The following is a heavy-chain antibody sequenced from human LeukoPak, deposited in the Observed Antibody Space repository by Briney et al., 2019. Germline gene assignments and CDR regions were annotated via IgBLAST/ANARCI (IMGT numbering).Heavy chain of an antibody. CDR1: GYTFTGYY. Sequence: ASVKVSCKASGYTFTGYYMHWVRQAPGQGLEWMGWINPNSGGTNYAQKFQGRVTMTRDTSISTAYMELSSLRSEDTAVYYCARADDILTGYRMGGFDYWGQGTLVTVSS. D-gene: IGHD3-9*01. CDR3: ARADDILTGYRMGGFDY. V-gene: IGHV1-2*02. J-gene: IGHJ4*02. CDR2: INPNSGGT.